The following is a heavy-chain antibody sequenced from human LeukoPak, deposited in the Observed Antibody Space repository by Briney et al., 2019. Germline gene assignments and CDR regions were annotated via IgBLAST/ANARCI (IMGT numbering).Heavy chain of an antibody. J-gene: IGHJ5*02. CDR1: GFTFSSYT. D-gene: IGHD3-10*01. Sequence: SGGSLRLSCVASGFTFSSYTMNWVRQATGKGLEWLSSISSTSSTIYYADSVKGRFTISRDNAKNSLYLQMNSLRAEDTAVYYCARSVPRPNILLWFGGLLNWFDPWGQGTLVTVSS. V-gene: IGHV3-48*04. CDR2: ISSTSSTI. CDR3: ARSVPRPNILLWFGGLLNWFDP.